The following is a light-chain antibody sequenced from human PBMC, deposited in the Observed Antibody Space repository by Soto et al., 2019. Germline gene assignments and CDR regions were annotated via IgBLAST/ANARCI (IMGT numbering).Light chain of an antibody. CDR3: QQRYNWLRT. Sequence: EIVLTQFPATLSLSPGERATLSCRASQSVGSDLAWHQQKPGQAPRLLIYDVSNRATGISARFSGSGSGTDFTLTISSLEPEDFAVYYCQQRYNWLRTFGQGTKVEVK. CDR1: QSVGSD. V-gene: IGKV3-11*01. J-gene: IGKJ1*01. CDR2: DVS.